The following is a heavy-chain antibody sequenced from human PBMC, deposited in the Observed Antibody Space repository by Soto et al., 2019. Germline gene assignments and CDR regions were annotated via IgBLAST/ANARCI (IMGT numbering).Heavy chain of an antibody. D-gene: IGHD1-26*01. CDR2: IDPSDSYT. CDR3: ARHGYSGSYPHVAFDI. CDR1: GYSFTSYW. V-gene: IGHV5-10-1*01. J-gene: IGHJ3*02. Sequence: GESLKISCKGSGYSFTSYWISWVRQMPGKGLEWMGRIDPSDSYTNYSPSFQGHVTISADKSISTAYLQWSSLKASDTAMYYCARHGYSGSYPHVAFDIWGQGTMVTVSS.